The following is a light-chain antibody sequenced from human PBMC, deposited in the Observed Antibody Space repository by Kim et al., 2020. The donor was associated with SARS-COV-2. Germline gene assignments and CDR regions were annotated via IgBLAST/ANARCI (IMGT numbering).Light chain of an antibody. J-gene: IGKJ2*01. CDR2: DAS. V-gene: IGKV3-11*01. Sequence: EIVLTQSPATLSLSPGERATLSCRASQSVSSYLAWYEQKPGQAPRLLIYDASNRATGIPARFSGSGSGTDFTLTISSLEPEDFAVYYCQQRSNWPYTFGQGTNWRS. CDR3: QQRSNWPYT. CDR1: QSVSSY.